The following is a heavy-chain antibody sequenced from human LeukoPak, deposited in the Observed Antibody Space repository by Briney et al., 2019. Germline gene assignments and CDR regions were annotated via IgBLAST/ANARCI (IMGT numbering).Heavy chain of an antibody. Sequence: PSETLSLTCTVSGGSVSSGSYYWSWIRQPPGKGLEWIGYIYYSGSTNYNPSLKSRVTISVDTSKNQFSLKLSSVTAADTAVYYCAGSGTAMVAPFDYWGQGTLVTVSS. V-gene: IGHV4-61*01. CDR2: IYYSGST. J-gene: IGHJ4*02. D-gene: IGHD5-18*01. CDR1: GGSVSSGSYY. CDR3: AGSGTAMVAPFDY.